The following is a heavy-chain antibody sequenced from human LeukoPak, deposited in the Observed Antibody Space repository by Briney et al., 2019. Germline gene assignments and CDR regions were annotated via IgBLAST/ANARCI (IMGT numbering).Heavy chain of an antibody. V-gene: IGHV5-51*01. D-gene: IGHD3-22*01. J-gene: IGHJ1*01. Sequence: GESLKISCKGSGYSFTSYWIGWVRQMPGKGLEWMGIIYPGDSDTRYSPSFQGQVTISADKSISTAYLQWSSLKASDTAMYYCARLPYDSSGYYFGERPTSYFQHWGQGTLVTVSS. CDR3: ARLPYDSSGYYFGERPTSYFQH. CDR2: IYPGDSDT. CDR1: GYSFTSYW.